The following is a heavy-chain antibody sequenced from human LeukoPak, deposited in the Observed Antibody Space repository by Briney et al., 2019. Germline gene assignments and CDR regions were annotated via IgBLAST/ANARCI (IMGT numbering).Heavy chain of an antibody. CDR3: ARENIVGATTWFDP. V-gene: IGHV1-2*02. J-gene: IGHJ5*02. CDR1: GYTFTGYY. CDR2: INPNSGGT. Sequence: ASVKVSCKASGYTFTGYYMHWVRQAPGQGLEWMGWINPNSGGTNYAQKFQGRVTMTRDTSISTAYMELSRLRTDDTAVYYCARENIVGATTWFDPWGQGTLVIVSS. D-gene: IGHD1-26*01.